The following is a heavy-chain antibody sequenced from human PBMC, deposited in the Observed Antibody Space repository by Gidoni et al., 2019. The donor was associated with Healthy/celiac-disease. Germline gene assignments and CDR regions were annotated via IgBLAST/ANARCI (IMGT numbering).Heavy chain of an antibody. CDR1: GGSFSGFY. CDR3: ARRIGSHRYCSGGSCYSVGEKQFDY. J-gene: IGHJ4*02. D-gene: IGHD2-15*01. CDR2: INHSGST. V-gene: IGHV4-34*01. Sequence: QVQLPQGGARLLKPSETLSLTCAVYGGSFSGFYWGWIRHPPGKGLEWIGEINHSGSTNYNPSLKSRVTISVDTSKNQFSLKLSSVTAADTAVYYCARRIGSHRYCSGGSCYSVGEKQFDYWGQGTLVTVSS.